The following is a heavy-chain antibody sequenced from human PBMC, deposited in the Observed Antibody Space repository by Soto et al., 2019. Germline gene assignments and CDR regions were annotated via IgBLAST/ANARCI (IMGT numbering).Heavy chain of an antibody. CDR2: ISYDGSNK. CDR3: ARDRGYYEFWSGYLY. V-gene: IGHV3-30-3*01. J-gene: IGHJ4*02. Sequence: GGSLRLSCAASGFTFSSYAMHWVRQAPGKGLEWVAVISYDGSNKYYADSVKGRFTISRDNSKNTLYLQMNSLRAEDTAVYYCARDRGYYEFWSGYLYWGQGTLVTVSS. D-gene: IGHD3-3*01. CDR1: GFTFSSYA.